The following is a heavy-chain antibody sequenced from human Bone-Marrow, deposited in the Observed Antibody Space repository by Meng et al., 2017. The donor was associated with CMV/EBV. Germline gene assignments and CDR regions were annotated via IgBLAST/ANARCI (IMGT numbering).Heavy chain of an antibody. CDR3: AREKSPTQIVVVIAIHYFDY. CDR2: ISYDGSNK. J-gene: IGHJ4*02. Sequence: GESLKIPCAASGFTFSSYAMHWVRQAPGKGLEWVAVISYDGSNKYYADSVKGRFTISRDNSKNTLYLQMNSLRAEDTAVYYCAREKSPTQIVVVIAIHYFDYWGQGTLVTVSS. D-gene: IGHD2-21*01. V-gene: IGHV3-30*04. CDR1: GFTFSSYA.